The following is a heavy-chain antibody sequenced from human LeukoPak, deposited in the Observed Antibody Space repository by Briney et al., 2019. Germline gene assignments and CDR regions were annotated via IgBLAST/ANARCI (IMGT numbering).Heavy chain of an antibody. J-gene: IGHJ4*02. CDR3: ARGYGDFPSHPYYFDY. CDR1: GGSFSGYY. Sequence: PSETLSLTCAVYGGSFSGYYWSWIRQPPGKGLEWIGEINRSGSTNYNPSLKSRVTISVDTSKNQFSLKLSSVTAADTAVYYCARGYGDFPSHPYYFDYWGQGTLVTVSS. CDR2: INRSGST. D-gene: IGHD4-17*01. V-gene: IGHV4-34*09.